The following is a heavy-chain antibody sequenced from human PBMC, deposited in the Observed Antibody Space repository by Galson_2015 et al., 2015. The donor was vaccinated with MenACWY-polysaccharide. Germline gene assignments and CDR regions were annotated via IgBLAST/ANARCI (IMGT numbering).Heavy chain of an antibody. J-gene: IGHJ3*02. Sequence: SLRPSCAASGLRFSGSGMHWVRQAPGKGLEWVAVIQYDGSNKVYADSVKGRFTISRDNSKNTLYLEMNSLGAEDTAVYYCAREGSRIVFHAFDTWGQGTMVSVSS. D-gene: IGHD3-16*02. V-gene: IGHV3-33*01. CDR1: GLRFSGSG. CDR2: IQYDGSNK. CDR3: AREGSRIVFHAFDT.